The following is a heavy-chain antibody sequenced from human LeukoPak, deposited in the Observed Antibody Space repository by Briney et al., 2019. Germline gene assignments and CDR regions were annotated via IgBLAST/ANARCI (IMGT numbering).Heavy chain of an antibody. CDR3: ARTSRMGSSWYGDYYYGMDV. CDR1: GYTFTSYD. CDR2: IYPNRGDT. V-gene: IGHV1-8*01. D-gene: IGHD6-13*01. Sequence: ASVKVSCEASGYTFTSYDINWVRQATGQGLERRGWIYPNRGDTGYAQKFQGRVTMTRNTSISPAYMELSSLRSEDTAVYYCARTSRMGSSWYGDYYYGMDVWGQGTTVTVSS. J-gene: IGHJ6*02.